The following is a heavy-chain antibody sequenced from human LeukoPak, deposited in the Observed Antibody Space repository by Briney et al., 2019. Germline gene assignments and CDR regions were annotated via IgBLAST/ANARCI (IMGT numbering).Heavy chain of an antibody. CDR3: ARDPYDSSGYYFDY. D-gene: IGHD3-22*01. J-gene: IGHJ4*02. CDR1: GYTFTGYY. CDR2: INPNSGGT. V-gene: IGHV1-2*02. Sequence: GASVKVSCKASGYTFTGYYMHWVRQAPGQGLDWMGWINPNSGGTNYAQKFQGRVTMTRDTSISTAHMELSRLRSDDTAVYYCARDPYDSSGYYFDYWGQGTLVTVSS.